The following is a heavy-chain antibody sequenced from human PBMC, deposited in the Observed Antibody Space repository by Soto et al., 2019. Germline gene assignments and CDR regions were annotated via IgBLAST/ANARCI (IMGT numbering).Heavy chain of an antibody. D-gene: IGHD4-17*01. CDR3: ARELTATVTQTYYYYGMDV. V-gene: IGHV4-31*03. CDR1: GGSISSGGYY. J-gene: IGHJ6*02. CDR2: IYYSGST. Sequence: SETLSLTCTVSGGSISSGGYYWSWIRQHPGKGLEWIGYIYYSGSTYYNPSLKSRVTISVDTSKNQFSLKLSSVTAADTAVYYCARELTATVTQTYYYYGMDVWGQGTTVTVSS.